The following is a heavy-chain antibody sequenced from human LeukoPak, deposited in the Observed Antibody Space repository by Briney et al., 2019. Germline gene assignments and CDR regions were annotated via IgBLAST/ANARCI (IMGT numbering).Heavy chain of an antibody. CDR3: ARDIAAHFDS. V-gene: IGHV1-18*01. CDR2: INSYSGNT. J-gene: IGHJ4*02. Sequence: ASVKVSCKASGYPFPSYDISWVRQAPGQGLEWMGRINSYSGNTKYVQNLQGRVTMTTDTSTSTTYMELRSLRSDDTAVYYCARDIAAHFDSWGQGTLVTVSS. D-gene: IGHD6-6*01. CDR1: GYPFPSYD.